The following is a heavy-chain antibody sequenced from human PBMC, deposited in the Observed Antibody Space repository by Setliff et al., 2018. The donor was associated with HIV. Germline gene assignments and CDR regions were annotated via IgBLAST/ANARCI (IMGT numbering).Heavy chain of an antibody. Sequence: GASVKVSCKASGYTFTSYYMHWVRQAPGQGLEWMGIINPGGGGTSYAQKFQGRITMTRDTSTSTVYLDLGSLTSEDTAVYYCARVLRQTVEMATMNYYYYMDVWGKGTTVTVSS. CDR3: ARVLRQTVEMATMNYYYYMDV. V-gene: IGHV1-46*01. J-gene: IGHJ6*03. D-gene: IGHD5-12*01. CDR1: GYTFTSYY. CDR2: INPGGGGT.